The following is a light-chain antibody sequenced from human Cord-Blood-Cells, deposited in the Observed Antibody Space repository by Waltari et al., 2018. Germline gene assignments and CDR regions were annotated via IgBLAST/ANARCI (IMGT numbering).Light chain of an antibody. Sequence: QSALTQPPSTSGSPGPSVTIPCTGTSSDVGGDNCVSWDQQHPGKAPQLMIYAVSKRPSGVPDRFSGSKSGNTASLTVSGLQAEDEADYYCSSYAGSNNYVFGTGTKVTVL. CDR1: SSDVGGDNC. CDR2: AVS. J-gene: IGLJ1*01. V-gene: IGLV2-8*01. CDR3: SSYAGSNNYV.